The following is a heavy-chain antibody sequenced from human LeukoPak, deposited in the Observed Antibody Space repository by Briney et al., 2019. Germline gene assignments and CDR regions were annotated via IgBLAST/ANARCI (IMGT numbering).Heavy chain of an antibody. J-gene: IGHJ3*02. V-gene: IGHV1-2*02. CDR3: ARGVNWNTASLDAFDI. CDR2: INPNSGGT. D-gene: IGHD1-1*01. Sequence: ASVKVSCKASGYTFTSYYMHWVRQAPGQGLEWMGWINPNSGGTNYAQTFQGRVTMTRDTSISTAYMELSRLRSDDTAVYYCARGVNWNTASLDAFDIWGQGTMVTVSS. CDR1: GYTFTSYY.